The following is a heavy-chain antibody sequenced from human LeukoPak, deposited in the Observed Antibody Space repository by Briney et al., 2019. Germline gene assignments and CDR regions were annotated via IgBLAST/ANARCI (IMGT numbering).Heavy chain of an antibody. CDR2: INPNSGGT. CDR3: ASLPVADGELFDY. Sequence: GASVKVSCKASGYTFTGYYMHWVRPAPGQGLEWMGWINPNSGGTNYAQKFQGRVTMTRDTSISTAYMELSRLRSDDTAVYYCASLPVADGELFDYWGQGTLVTVSS. D-gene: IGHD1-26*01. J-gene: IGHJ4*02. V-gene: IGHV1-2*02. CDR1: GYTFTGYY.